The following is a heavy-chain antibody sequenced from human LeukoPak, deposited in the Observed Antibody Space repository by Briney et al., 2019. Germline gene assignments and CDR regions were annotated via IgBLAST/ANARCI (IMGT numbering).Heavy chain of an antibody. J-gene: IGHJ3*02. V-gene: IGHV3-30*02. D-gene: IGHD3-3*01. CDR3: AKTPFWSGDGPDDAFDI. Sequence: GGSLRLSCAASRFTFSSYGMHWVRQAPGKGLEWVAFIRYDGSNKYYADSVKGRFTISRDNSKNTLYLQMNSLRAEDTAVYYCAKTPFWSGDGPDDAFDIWGQGTMVTVSS. CDR2: IRYDGSNK. CDR1: RFTFSSYG.